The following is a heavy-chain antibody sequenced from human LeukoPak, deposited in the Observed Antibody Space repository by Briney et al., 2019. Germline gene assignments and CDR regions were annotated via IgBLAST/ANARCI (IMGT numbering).Heavy chain of an antibody. CDR3: ARHIAGDVVDI. Sequence: GGSLRLSCAASGFTFSSYWMHWVRQAPGKGLVWVSRINSDGSSTSYADSVKGRFTVSRDNAKNTLYLQMNSLRAEDTAVYYCARHIAGDVVDIWGQGTMVTVSS. D-gene: IGHD2-15*01. CDR1: GFTFSSYW. J-gene: IGHJ3*02. V-gene: IGHV3-74*01. CDR2: INSDGSST.